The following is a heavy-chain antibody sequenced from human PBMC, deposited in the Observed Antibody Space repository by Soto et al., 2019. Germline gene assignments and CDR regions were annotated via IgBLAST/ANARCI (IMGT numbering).Heavy chain of an antibody. J-gene: IGHJ6*02. Sequence: PGGSLGLSCAASGFSFNDNWMHWVRQVPGKGLMWVSRLKSDGRDTIYADSVKGRFTVPRDSAKNTLYLQMDSLRVEDTAVYYCVREMPVPIRGGYYYYSVLDAWGQGTTVTVSS. CDR3: VREMPVPIRGGYYYYSVLDA. CDR1: GFSFNDNW. D-gene: IGHD2-2*01. CDR2: LKSDGRDT. V-gene: IGHV3-74*01.